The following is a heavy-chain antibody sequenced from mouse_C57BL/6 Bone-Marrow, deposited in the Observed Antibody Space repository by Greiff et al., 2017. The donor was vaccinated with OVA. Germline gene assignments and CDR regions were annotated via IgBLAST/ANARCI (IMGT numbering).Heavy chain of an antibody. Sequence: VQRVESGAELVKPGASVKMSCKASGYTFTSYWITWVKQRPGQGLEWIGDIYPGSGSTNYNEKFKSKATLTVDTSSSTAYMQLSSLTSEDSAVYYCAITMVRDYWGQGTTLTVSS. J-gene: IGHJ2*01. V-gene: IGHV1-55*01. CDR1: GYTFTSYW. CDR2: IYPGSGST. CDR3: AITMVRDY. D-gene: IGHD2-2*01.